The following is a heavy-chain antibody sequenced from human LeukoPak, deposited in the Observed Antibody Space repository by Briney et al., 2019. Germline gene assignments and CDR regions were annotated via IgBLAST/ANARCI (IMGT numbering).Heavy chain of an antibody. CDR3: ARDLAARPIYYYYYGMDV. CDR2: INPNSGGT. CDR1: GYTFTGYY. Sequence: ASVTVSCKASGYTFTGYYMHWVRQAPGQGLEWMGRINPNSGGTNYAQKFQGRVTMTRDTSISTAYMELSRLRSDDTAVYYCARDLAARPIYYYYYGMDVWGQGTTVTVSS. D-gene: IGHD6-6*01. V-gene: IGHV1-2*06. J-gene: IGHJ6*02.